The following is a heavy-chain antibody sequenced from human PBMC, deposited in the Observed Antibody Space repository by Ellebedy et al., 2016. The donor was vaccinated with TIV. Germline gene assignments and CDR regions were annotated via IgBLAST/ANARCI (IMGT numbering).Heavy chain of an antibody. CDR3: TRYCSGGSCHSRYNWFDP. CDR1: GFTFGDYA. Sequence: GESLKISXTASGFTFGDYAMSWFRQAPGKGLEWVGFIRSKAYGGTTEYAASVKGRFTISRDDSKSIAYLQMNSLKTEDTAVYYCTRYCSGGSCHSRYNWFDPWGQGTLVTVSS. CDR2: IRSKAYGGTT. D-gene: IGHD2-15*01. J-gene: IGHJ5*02. V-gene: IGHV3-49*03.